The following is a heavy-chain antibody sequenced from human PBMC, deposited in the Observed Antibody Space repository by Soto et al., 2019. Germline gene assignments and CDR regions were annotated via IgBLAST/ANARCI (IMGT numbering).Heavy chain of an antibody. CDR3: PRDPVAYCGGDCRTFDY. V-gene: IGHV3-30-3*01. D-gene: IGHD2-21*02. Sequence: QVQLVESGGGVVQPGRSLRLSCAASGFTFSSYAMHWVRQAPGKGLEWVAVISYDGSNEYYADSVKGRFTISRDNSKNTLSLQMNSLRAEDTAVYYCPRDPVAYCGGDCRTFDYWGQGTLVTVSS. CDR1: GFTFSSYA. CDR2: ISYDGSNE. J-gene: IGHJ4*02.